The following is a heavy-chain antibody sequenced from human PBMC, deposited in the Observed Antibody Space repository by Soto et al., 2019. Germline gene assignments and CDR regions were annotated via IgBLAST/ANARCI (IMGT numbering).Heavy chain of an antibody. CDR1: GGSISSYY. V-gene: IGHV4-59*01. D-gene: IGHD3-22*01. CDR2: IYYSGST. CDR3: ARDQPYYYDSSGPPRYYYYGMDV. Sequence: SETLSLTCAVSGGSISSYYWSWIRQPPGKGLEWIGYIYYSGSTNYNPSLKSRVTISVDTSKNQFSLKLSSVTAADTAVYYCARDQPYYYDSSGPPRYYYYGMDVWGQGTTVTVSS. J-gene: IGHJ6*02.